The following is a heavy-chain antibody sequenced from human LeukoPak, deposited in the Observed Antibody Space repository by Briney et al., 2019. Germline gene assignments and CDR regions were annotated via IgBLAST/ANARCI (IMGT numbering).Heavy chain of an antibody. Sequence: ASVKVSCKASGYTLTGYYMHWVRQAPGQGLEWMGWINPNSGGTNYAQKFQGRVTMTRDTSISTAYMELSRLRSDDTAVYYCARADWGFENYYYYYMDVWGKGTTVTVSS. V-gene: IGHV1-2*02. CDR2: INPNSGGT. D-gene: IGHD7-27*01. J-gene: IGHJ6*03. CDR1: GYTLTGYY. CDR3: ARADWGFENYYYYYMDV.